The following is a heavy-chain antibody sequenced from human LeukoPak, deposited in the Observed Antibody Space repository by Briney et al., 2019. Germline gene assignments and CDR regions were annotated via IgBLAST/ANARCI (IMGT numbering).Heavy chain of an antibody. Sequence: SETLSLTCTVSGGSISSYYWSWIRQPPGKGLEWIGSIYHSGSTNYNPSLKSRVTISVDTSKNQFSLKLRSVTAADTAVYYCARGRRGSGFYYYYYMDVWGKGTTVTVSS. J-gene: IGHJ6*03. D-gene: IGHD3-10*01. V-gene: IGHV4-59*01. CDR3: ARGRRGSGFYYYYYMDV. CDR1: GGSISSYY. CDR2: IYHSGST.